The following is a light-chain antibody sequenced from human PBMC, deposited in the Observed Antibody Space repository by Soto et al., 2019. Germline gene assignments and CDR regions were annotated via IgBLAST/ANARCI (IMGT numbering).Light chain of an antibody. V-gene: IGKV3-20*01. CDR2: GSS. CDR1: QSLNSFY. CDR3: QQYEISPRT. J-gene: IGKJ1*01. Sequence: EIVLTQYPGTLSLSPGEKATLSCRASQSLNSFYLAWYQQKPGQAPRHLIYGSSNRATGIPDRFSGSGSGTDFTLTISRLDPEDGAVYYCQQYEISPRTFGQGTKVEVE.